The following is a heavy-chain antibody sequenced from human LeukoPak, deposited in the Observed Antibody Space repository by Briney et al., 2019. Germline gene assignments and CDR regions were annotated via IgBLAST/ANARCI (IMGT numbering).Heavy chain of an antibody. J-gene: IGHJ3*02. CDR2: IYYSGST. D-gene: IGHD4-17*01. V-gene: IGHV4-39*07. CDR3: ARDLGTTVTRSPAFDI. CDR1: GGSISSSSYY. Sequence: SETLSLTCTVSGGSISSSSYYWGWIRQTPGKGLEWIGSIYYSGSTDYNPSLKSRVTISVDTSNNQVSLKLSSVTAADTAMYYCARDLGTTVTRSPAFDIWGQGTMVTVSS.